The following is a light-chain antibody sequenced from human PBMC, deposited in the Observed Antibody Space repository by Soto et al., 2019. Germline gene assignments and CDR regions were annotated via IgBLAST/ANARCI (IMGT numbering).Light chain of an antibody. J-gene: IGKJ3*01. CDR1: QGISSY. CDR2: AAS. V-gene: IGKV1-8*01. Sequence: AIRMTQSPSSFSASTGDRVTITCRASQGISSYLAWYQQKPGKAPKLLIYAASTLQSGVPSRFSGSGSGTDFTLTISCLQSDDFATYYWQQYYSYPFTFGPGTKVDIK. CDR3: QQYYSYPFT.